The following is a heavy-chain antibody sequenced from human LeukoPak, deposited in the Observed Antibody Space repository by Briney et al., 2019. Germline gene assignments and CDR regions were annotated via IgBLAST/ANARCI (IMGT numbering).Heavy chain of an antibody. CDR1: GGSISPHY. V-gene: IGHV4-59*11. Sequence: SETLSLTCTVSGGSISPHYWSWIRQPPGKRLEWIGCIYYSGSTNYNPSLKSRVTMSVDTSKNQFSLKVNSVTAADTAVYYCARATSTGYFYFDSWGQGTLVTVSS. J-gene: IGHJ4*02. CDR3: ARATSTGYFYFDS. D-gene: IGHD3-22*01. CDR2: IYYSGST.